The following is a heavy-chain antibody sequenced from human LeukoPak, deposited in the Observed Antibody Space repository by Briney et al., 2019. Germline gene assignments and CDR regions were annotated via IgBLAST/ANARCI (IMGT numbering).Heavy chain of an antibody. D-gene: IGHD1-26*01. CDR3: ARDPYSGSYGNYYYYFMDV. CDR1: GFTFSDHY. J-gene: IGHJ6*03. CDR2: ISSSSSYI. Sequence: GGSLRLSCAASGFTFSDHYIDWVRRAPGKGLEWVSSISSSSSYIYYADSVKGRFTISRDNAKNSLYLQMNSLRAEDTAVYYCARDPYSGSYGNYYYYFMDVWGKGTTVTISS. V-gene: IGHV3-21*01.